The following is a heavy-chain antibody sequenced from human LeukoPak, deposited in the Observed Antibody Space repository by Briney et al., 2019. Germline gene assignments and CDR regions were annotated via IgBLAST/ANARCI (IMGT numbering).Heavy chain of an antibody. CDR2: ISYGGST. CDR1: GGSISSDY. Sequence: RTSETLSLTCTVSGGSISSDYWGWIRQPPGKGLEWIGYISYGGSTSYNPSLQSRVTISVDTSKNQFSLKVSSVTAAETAVYYCVRRVTSSGWYRDDCWGQGTLVTVSS. CDR3: VRRVTSSGWYRDDC. V-gene: IGHV4-59*08. D-gene: IGHD6-19*01. J-gene: IGHJ4*02.